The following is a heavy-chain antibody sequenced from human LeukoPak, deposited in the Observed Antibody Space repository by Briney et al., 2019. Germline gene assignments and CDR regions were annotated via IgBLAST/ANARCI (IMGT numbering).Heavy chain of an antibody. V-gene: IGHV1-2*02. CDR2: INPNSGGT. D-gene: IGHD3-10*01. Sequence: GASVKVSCKASGYAFTSYYMHWVRQAPGQGLEWMGWINPNSGGTNYAQKFQGRVTMTRDTSISTAYMELSRLRSDDTAVYYCARGITMVRGVIITFAWYFDLWGRGTLVTVSS. CDR3: ARGITMVRGVIITFAWYFDL. CDR1: GYAFTSYY. J-gene: IGHJ2*01.